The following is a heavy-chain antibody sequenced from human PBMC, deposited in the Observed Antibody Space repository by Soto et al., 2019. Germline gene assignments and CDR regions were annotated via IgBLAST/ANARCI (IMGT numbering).Heavy chain of an antibody. CDR3: ARGRPYSSSWAYDVFDI. D-gene: IGHD6-13*01. CDR2: ISRSGSTI. V-gene: IGHV3-11*01. CDR1: GFTFSDYY. Sequence: PGGSLRLSCAASGFTFSDYYMSWIRQAPGKGLECVSYISRSGSTIYYADSVKGRLINSRANAKNALYLQMNSLRAEDTACYYYARGRPYSSSWAYDVFDIWGQGTMVTASS. J-gene: IGHJ3*02.